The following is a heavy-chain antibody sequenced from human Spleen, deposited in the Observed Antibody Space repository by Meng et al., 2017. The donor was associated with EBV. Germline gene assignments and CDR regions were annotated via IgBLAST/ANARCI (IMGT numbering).Heavy chain of an antibody. CDR1: IGSFSDNY. Sequence: QGQLKQWGAGLLMPSGTLSLTCAVYIGSFSDNYWSWIRQPPGKGLEWIGEINHSGSTNYNPSLKSRITISIDTSRNQFSLRLSSVTAADTAIYYCARGVRWLRSNFDYWGQGTLVTVSS. V-gene: IGHV4-34*02. J-gene: IGHJ4*02. CDR3: ARGVRWLRSNFDY. D-gene: IGHD4-23*01. CDR2: INHSGST.